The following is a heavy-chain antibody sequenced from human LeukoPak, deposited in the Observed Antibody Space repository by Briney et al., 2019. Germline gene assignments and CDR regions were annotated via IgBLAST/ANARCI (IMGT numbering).Heavy chain of an antibody. CDR2: INPNGGGT. CDR3: ARSRRSSSSHAFDI. V-gene: IGHV1-2*02. J-gene: IGHJ3*02. CDR1: GYTFTGYY. Sequence: ASVKVSCKASGYTFTGYYMHWVRQAPGQGLEWMGWINPNGGGTNYAQKFQGRVTMTRDTSISTAYMELSRLRSDDTAVYYCARSRRSSSSHAFDIWGQGTMVTVSS. D-gene: IGHD6-6*01.